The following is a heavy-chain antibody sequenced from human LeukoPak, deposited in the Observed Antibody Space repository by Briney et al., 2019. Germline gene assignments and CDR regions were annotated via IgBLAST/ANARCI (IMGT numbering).Heavy chain of an antibody. CDR1: GGSFSSYY. J-gene: IGHJ6*03. D-gene: IGHD4-11*01. CDR2: IYSSGST. V-gene: IGHV4-4*07. CDR3: ARNRGSTVITDQYYYYYMDV. Sequence: SETLSLTCTVSGGSFSSYYWSWIRQPAGKGLEWIGRIYSSGSTNYKPSLKSRVAMSVDTSKNQFSLKLSSVTAADAAVYYCARNRGSTVITDQYYYYYMDVWGKGTTVTVSS.